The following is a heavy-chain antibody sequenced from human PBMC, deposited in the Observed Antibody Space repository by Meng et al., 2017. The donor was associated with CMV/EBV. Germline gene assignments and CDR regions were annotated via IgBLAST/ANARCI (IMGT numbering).Heavy chain of an antibody. V-gene: IGHV4-39*01. CDR1: GGSISSSSYY. J-gene: IGHJ4*02. CDR3: ARQGGASPTTGVF. Sequence: GSLRPSCPVSGGSISSSSYYWGWVRQPPGQGFEGIGSLYYTGSTYYNTSLGSRVTMSVDTSRNQFSLKLSSVTAADTAVYYCARQGGASPTTGVFWGPGILVTVSS. CDR2: LYYTGST. D-gene: IGHD1-26*01.